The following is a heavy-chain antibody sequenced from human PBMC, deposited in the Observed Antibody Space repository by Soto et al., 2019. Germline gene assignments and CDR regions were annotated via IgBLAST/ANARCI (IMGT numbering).Heavy chain of an antibody. CDR2: ISRDGTNT. D-gene: IGHD3-22*01. J-gene: IGHJ5*02. CDR3: VKETYYYDVSSYYPLGS. V-gene: IGHV3-43*01. Sequence: PGGSLRLSCAASGFTFDDYNMHWVRQAPGKGLEWVSLISRDGTNTNYAESVKGRFTISRDNSKNSLYLQMNSLRTEDTALYYCVKETYYYDVSSYYPLGSWGQGTLVTVPQ. CDR1: GFTFDDYN.